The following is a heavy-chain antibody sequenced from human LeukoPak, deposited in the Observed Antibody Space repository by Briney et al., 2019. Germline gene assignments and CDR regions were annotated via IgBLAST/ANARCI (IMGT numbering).Heavy chain of an antibody. D-gene: IGHD6-13*01. CDR3: ARDLSGSWYYFDY. J-gene: IGHJ4*02. V-gene: IGHV1-2*02. CDR2: INPNSGGT. Sequence: GASVKVSCKASGYTFTDYYMHWVRQAPGQGLEWMGWINPNSGGTNYAQKFQGRVTMTRDTSISTAYMELSRLRSDDTAVYYCARDLSGSWYYFDYWGQGTLVTVSS. CDR1: GYTFTDYY.